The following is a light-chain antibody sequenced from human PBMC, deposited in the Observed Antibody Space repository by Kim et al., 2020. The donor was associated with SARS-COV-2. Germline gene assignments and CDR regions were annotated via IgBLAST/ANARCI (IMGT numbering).Light chain of an antibody. Sequence: EIVMTQSPATLSVSPGERATLSCRASQSVSSNLAWYQQKPGQAPRLLIYGASTRATGIPARFSGSGSGTEFTLTISSLQSEDFAVYYCQQYNNPPLTFGGGTKVDIK. V-gene: IGKV3-15*01. J-gene: IGKJ4*01. CDR3: QQYNNPPLT. CDR1: QSVSSN. CDR2: GAS.